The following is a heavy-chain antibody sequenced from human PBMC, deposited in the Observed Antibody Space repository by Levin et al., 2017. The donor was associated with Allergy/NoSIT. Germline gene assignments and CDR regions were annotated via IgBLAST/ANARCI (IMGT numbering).Heavy chain of an antibody. J-gene: IGHJ5*02. CDR2: IYPGDSDT. Sequence: GGSLRLSCKGSGYSFTSYWIGWVCQMPGKGLEWMGIIYPGDSDTRYSPSFQGQVTISADKSISTAYLQWSSLKASDTAMYYCARLGPRSKMMSGSYSRERWFDPWGQGTLVTVSS. CDR3: ARLGPRSKMMSGSYSRERWFDP. D-gene: IGHD1-26*01. CDR1: GYSFTSYW. V-gene: IGHV5-51*01.